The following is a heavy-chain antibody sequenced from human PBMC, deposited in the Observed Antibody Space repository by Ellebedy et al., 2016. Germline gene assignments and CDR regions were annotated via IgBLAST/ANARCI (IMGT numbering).Heavy chain of an antibody. D-gene: IGHD2-15*01. Sequence: LRLSXTVSGASISSRSYYWGWIRQPPGKGLEWIGNIFYSGSTYYNPSLKSRVTISVDTSKNQFSLKLSSVTAADTAVYYCARDRVVAALRYYYYGMDVWGQGTTVTVSS. CDR2: IFYSGST. CDR1: GASISSRSYY. V-gene: IGHV4-39*07. J-gene: IGHJ6*02. CDR3: ARDRVVAALRYYYYGMDV.